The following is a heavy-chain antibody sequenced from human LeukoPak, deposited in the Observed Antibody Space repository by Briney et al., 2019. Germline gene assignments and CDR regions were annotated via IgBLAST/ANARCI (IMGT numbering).Heavy chain of an antibody. CDR1: GASISNGKYF. CDR3: AGMGQ. V-gene: IGHV4-30-4*01. J-gene: IGHJ4*02. Sequence: PSQTLSLTCSDSGASISNGKYFWHWMRQPPGKGPEWIGYIYHFGSTSYTPSLKGRLTMSVDTSKNQFSMKLASVTAADTAVYYGAGMGQWGQGILVTVSS. CDR2: IYHFGST. D-gene: IGHD6-13*01.